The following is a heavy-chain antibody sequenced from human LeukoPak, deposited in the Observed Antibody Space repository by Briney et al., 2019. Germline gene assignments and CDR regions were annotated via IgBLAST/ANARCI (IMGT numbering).Heavy chain of an antibody. D-gene: IGHD4-23*01. CDR2: ISAYNGNT. J-gene: IGHJ4*02. CDR3: ARALGFMTTVVTPDY. Sequence: ASVTVSCKASGYTFTSYGISWVRQAPGQGLEWMGWISAYNGNTNYAQKLQGRVTMTTDTSTSTAYMELRSLRSDDTAVYYCARALGFMTTVVTPDYWGQGTLVTVSS. CDR1: GYTFTSYG. V-gene: IGHV1-18*01.